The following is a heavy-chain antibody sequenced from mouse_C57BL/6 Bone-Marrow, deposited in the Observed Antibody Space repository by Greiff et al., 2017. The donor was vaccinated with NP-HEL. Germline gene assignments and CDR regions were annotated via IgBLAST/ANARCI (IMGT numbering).Heavy chain of an antibody. CDR2: IYPSDSET. D-gene: IGHD2-5*01. V-gene: IGHV1-61*01. Sequence: QVQLQQPGAELVRPGSSVKLSCKASGYTFTSYWMDWVKQRPGQGLEWIGIIYPSDSETHYNQKFKDKATLTVDKSSSTAYMQLSSLTSEDSAVYYCARGYSNPFAYWGQGTLVTVSA. CDR3: ARGYSNPFAY. CDR1: GYTFTSYW. J-gene: IGHJ3*01.